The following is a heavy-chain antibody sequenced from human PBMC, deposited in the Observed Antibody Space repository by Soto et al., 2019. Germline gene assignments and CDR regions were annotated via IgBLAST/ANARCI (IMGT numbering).Heavy chain of an antibody. D-gene: IGHD6-19*01. CDR3: ARKEWLADFDY. Sequence: GGSLRLSCAASGFTFSSYSMNWVRQAPGKGLEWVSYISSSSSTIYYADSVKGRFTISRDNAKNSLYLQMNSLRAEDTAVYYCARKEWLADFDYWGQGTLVTVSS. V-gene: IGHV3-48*01. J-gene: IGHJ4*02. CDR2: ISSSSSTI. CDR1: GFTFSSYS.